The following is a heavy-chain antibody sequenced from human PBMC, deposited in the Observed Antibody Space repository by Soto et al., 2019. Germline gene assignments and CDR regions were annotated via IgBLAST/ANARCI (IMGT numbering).Heavy chain of an antibody. CDR1: GGTFSSYA. CDR2: IIPIFGTA. Sequence: QVQLVQSGAEVKKPGSSVKVSCKASGGTFSSYAISWVRQAPGQGLECMGGIIPIFGTANYAQKFQGRVTITADESTSTAYMELSSLRSEDTAVYYCARGLSYYGSGSYFWFDPWGQGTLVTVSS. CDR3: ARGLSYYGSGSYFWFDP. D-gene: IGHD3-10*01. J-gene: IGHJ5*02. V-gene: IGHV1-69*01.